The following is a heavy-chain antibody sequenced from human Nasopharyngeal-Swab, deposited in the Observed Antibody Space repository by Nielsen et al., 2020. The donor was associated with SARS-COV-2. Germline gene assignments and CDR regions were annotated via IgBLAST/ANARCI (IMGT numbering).Heavy chain of an antibody. J-gene: IGHJ6*02. D-gene: IGHD2/OR15-2a*01. CDR2: IRGIRSYT. Sequence: GESLKISCAASGFSFSDYYMSWIRQAPGKGLEWISTIRGIRSYTNYADSVKGRFTISRDNAQKSLYLQMHSLRADDTAVYYCARDRYVISSTSWTGMDIWGQGTTVTVSS. CDR1: GFSFSDYY. CDR3: ARDRYVISSTSWTGMDI. V-gene: IGHV3-11*05.